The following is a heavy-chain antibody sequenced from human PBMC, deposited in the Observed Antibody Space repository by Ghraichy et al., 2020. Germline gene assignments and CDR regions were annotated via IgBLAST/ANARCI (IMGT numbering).Heavy chain of an antibody. J-gene: IGHJ6*02. CDR2: IYSGGST. CDR1: GFTVSSNY. D-gene: IGHD3-3*01. CDR3: ARDSNVLRFLEWPRLPYYGMDV. Sequence: GGSLRLSCAASGFTVSSNYMSWVRQAPGKGLEWVSVIYSGGSTYYADSVKGRFTISRDNSKNTLYLQMNSLRAEDTAVYYCARDSNVLRFLEWPRLPYYGMDVWGQGTTVTVSS. V-gene: IGHV3-66*01.